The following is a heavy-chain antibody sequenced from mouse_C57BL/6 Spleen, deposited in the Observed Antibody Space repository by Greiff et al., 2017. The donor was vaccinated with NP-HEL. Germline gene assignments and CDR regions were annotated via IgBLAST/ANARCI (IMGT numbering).Heavy chain of an antibody. CDR3: TLYSNYYYAMDY. D-gene: IGHD2-5*01. V-gene: IGHV1-18*01. CDR1: GYTFTDYN. CDR2: INPNNGGT. J-gene: IGHJ4*01. Sequence: VQLQQSGPELVKPGASVKIPCKASGYTFTDYNMDWVKQSHGKSLEWIGDINPNNGGTIYNQKFKGKATLTVDKSSSTAYMELRSLTSEDTAVYYCTLYSNYYYAMDYWGQGTSVTVSS.